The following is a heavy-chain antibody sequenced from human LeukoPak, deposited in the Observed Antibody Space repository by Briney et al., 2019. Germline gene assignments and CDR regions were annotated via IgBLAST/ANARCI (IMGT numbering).Heavy chain of an antibody. J-gene: IGHJ4*02. D-gene: IGHD5-24*01. CDR1: GFTFSSYG. Sequence: PGGSLRLSCEASGFTFSSYGMHWVRQAPGKGLEWVTVVSADGRTQLYSDSVKGRFTVSRDNSLNTLHLQMNSLKTEDTAVYYCAREFGHNRWYFDYWGQGALVTVSS. CDR2: VSADGRTQ. V-gene: IGHV3-30*03. CDR3: AREFGHNRWYFDY.